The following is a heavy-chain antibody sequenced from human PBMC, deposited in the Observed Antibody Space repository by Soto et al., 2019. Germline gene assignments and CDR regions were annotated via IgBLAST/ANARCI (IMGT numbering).Heavy chain of an antibody. D-gene: IGHD2-21*02. CDR3: ARDGSDSYYFDY. CDR1: GGSISSYY. Sequence: TSETLSLTCTVSGGSISSYYWSWIRQPPGKGLEWIGYIYYSGSTNYNPSLKSRVTISVDTSKNQFSLKLSSVTAADTAVYYCARDGSDSYYFDYWGQGTLVTSPQ. CDR2: IYYSGST. V-gene: IGHV4-59*01. J-gene: IGHJ4*02.